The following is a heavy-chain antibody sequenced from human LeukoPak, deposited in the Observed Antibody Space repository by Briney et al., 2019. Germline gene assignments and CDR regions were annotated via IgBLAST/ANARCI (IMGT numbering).Heavy chain of an antibody. D-gene: IGHD2-2*01. CDR1: GFTFSTYA. Sequence: PGGSLRLSCAASGFTFSTYAMSWVRQAPGKGLEWVSAISGSGGTTYYADYLKGRFTISRDNSKNTLYLQMKSLRADDTAVYYCAKEPREYCSSTSCPNWLDPWGQGTLVTVSS. J-gene: IGHJ5*02. CDR3: AKEPREYCSSTSCPNWLDP. V-gene: IGHV3-23*01. CDR2: ISGSGGTT.